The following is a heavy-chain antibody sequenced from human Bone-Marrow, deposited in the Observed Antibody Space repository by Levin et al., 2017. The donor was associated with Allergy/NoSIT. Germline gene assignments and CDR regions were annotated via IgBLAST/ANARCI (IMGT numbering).Heavy chain of an antibody. D-gene: IGHD3-10*01. J-gene: IGHJ4*02. V-gene: IGHV4-59*01. CDR1: GGSISSYY. CDR2: VYYTGGT. CDR3: ARDREQSWFGAFY. Sequence: SQTLSLTCTVSGGSISSYYWSWIRQPPGKGPEWIGYVYYTGGTNYNPSLRSRVSMSIDTSNNQFSLKLRSVTAADTAVYYCARDREQSWFGAFYWGQGALVTVSS.